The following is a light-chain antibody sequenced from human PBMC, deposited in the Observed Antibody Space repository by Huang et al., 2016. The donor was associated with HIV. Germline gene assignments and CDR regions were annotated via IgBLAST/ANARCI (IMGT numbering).Light chain of an antibody. CDR2: VAS. V-gene: IGKV3-20*01. J-gene: IGKJ3*01. CDR3: QQYGSSPPT. Sequence: EIVLTQSPGTLSLSPGERATLSCRASRSVSNNYLAWYQQKTGQAPRLLIYVASSRATGITDKFSGSGSGTDFTLTSSRLEPEDFAVYYCQQYGSSPPTFGPGTTVDIK. CDR1: RSVSNNY.